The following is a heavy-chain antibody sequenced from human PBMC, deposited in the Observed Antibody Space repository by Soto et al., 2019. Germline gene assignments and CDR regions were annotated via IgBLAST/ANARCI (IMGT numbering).Heavy chain of an antibody. CDR1: GFTFSDYY. Sequence: QVQLVVSGGGLVKPGGSLRLSCAASGFTFSDYYISWIRQAPGKGLEWVSYISSSGSIIYYADSVKGRFTISRDNAKNSLYLQMNSLRAEDTAVYYCALAGYDSNYYAVTPSSAGHFWGQGTLVTVSS. CDR3: ALAGYDSNYYAVTPSSAGHF. D-gene: IGHD4-4*01. V-gene: IGHV3-11*01. CDR2: ISSSGSII. J-gene: IGHJ4*02.